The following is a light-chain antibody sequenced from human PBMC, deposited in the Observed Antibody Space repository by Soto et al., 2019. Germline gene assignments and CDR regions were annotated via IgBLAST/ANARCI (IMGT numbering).Light chain of an antibody. CDR3: AAWDDSLNGHGV. V-gene: IGLV1-44*01. J-gene: IGLJ3*02. CDR1: SSNIGSNT. Sequence: QSVLTQPPSASGTPGQRVTISCSGSSSNIGSNTVKWYQQLPGTAPKLLIYNNNQRPSGVPDRFSGSKSGTSASLAISGLQSEDEDDYYCAAWDDSLNGHGVFGGGTKLTVL. CDR2: NNN.